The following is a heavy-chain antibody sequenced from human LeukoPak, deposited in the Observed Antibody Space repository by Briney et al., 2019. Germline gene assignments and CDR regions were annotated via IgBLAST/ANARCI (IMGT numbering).Heavy chain of an antibody. D-gene: IGHD3-3*01. J-gene: IGHJ4*02. V-gene: IGHV3-21*01. Sequence: GGSLRLSCAASGFTFSSYSTNWVRQAPGKGLEWVSSISSSSSYIYYADSVKGRFTISRDNAKNSLYLQMNSLRAEDTAVYYCARDKYNFGLTQPGFDHWGQGTLVTVSS. CDR3: ARDKYNFGLTQPGFDH. CDR1: GFTFSSYS. CDR2: ISSSSSYI.